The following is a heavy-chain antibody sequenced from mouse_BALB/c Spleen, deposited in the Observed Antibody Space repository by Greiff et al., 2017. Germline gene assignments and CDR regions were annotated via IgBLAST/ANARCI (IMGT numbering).Heavy chain of an antibody. CDR1: GFTFSSFG. CDR3: ARKTTATHYYAMDY. D-gene: IGHD1-2*01. J-gene: IGHJ4*01. Sequence: DVKLVESGGGLVQPGGSRKLSCAASGFTFSSFGMHWVRQAPEKGLEWVAYISSGSSTIYYADTVKGRFTISRDNPKNTLFLQMTSLRSEDTAMYYCARKTTATHYYAMDYWGQGTSVTVSS. CDR2: ISSGSSTI. V-gene: IGHV5-17*02.